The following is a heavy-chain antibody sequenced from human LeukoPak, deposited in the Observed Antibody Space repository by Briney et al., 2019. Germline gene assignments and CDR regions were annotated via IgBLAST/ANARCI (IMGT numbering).Heavy chain of an antibody. V-gene: IGHV1-2*02. CDR1: GYTFTGYY. D-gene: IGHD4-23*01. J-gene: IGHJ4*02. CDR3: ARGSAVVGGGGPLFDY. Sequence: ASVKVSCKASGYTFTGYYMHWVRQAPGQGLEWMGWINPNSGGTNYAQKFQGRVTMTRDTSISTAYMELSRLTSDDTAVYSCARGSAVVGGGGPLFDYWGQGTLVTVSS. CDR2: INPNSGGT.